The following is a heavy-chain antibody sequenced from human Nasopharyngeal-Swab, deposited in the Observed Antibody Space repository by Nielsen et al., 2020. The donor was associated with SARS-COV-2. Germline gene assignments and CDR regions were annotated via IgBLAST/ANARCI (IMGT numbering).Heavy chain of an antibody. J-gene: IGHJ5*02. CDR3: AGASRGWS. V-gene: IGHV3-66*01. CDR1: GFTVTSNY. CDR2: IYDGGST. Sequence: GESLKISCAASGFTVTSNYMSWVRQAPGKGLEWVSIIYDGGSTYYADSVRGRFTISRDYSKNTLYLQMNSLRAEDTAVYYCAGASRGWSWGQGTLVTVSS. D-gene: IGHD6-19*01.